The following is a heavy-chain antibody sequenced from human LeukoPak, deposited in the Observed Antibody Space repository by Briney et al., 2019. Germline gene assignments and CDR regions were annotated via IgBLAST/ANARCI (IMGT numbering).Heavy chain of an antibody. CDR2: ISGSGGST. D-gene: IGHD6-19*01. CDR1: GFTFSSYA. J-gene: IGHJ4*02. CDR3: AKSRLQQWLSPVDY. V-gene: IGHV3-23*01. Sequence: GGSLRLSCAASGFTFSSYAMSWVRQAPGKGLEWVSAISGSGGSTYYADSVKGRFTISRGNSKNTLYLQMNSLRAEDTAVYYCAKSRLQQWLSPVDYWGQGTLVTVSS.